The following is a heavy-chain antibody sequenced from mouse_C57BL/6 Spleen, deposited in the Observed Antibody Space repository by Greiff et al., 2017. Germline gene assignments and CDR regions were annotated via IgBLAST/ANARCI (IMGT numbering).Heavy chain of an antibody. CDR1: GYTFTSYW. CDR2: IDPSDSYT. CDR3: ARNELLRFDY. D-gene: IGHD1-1*01. V-gene: IGHV1-59*01. J-gene: IGHJ2*01. Sequence: QVQLQQPGAELVRPGTSVKLSCKASGYTFTSYWMHWVKQRPGQGLEWIGVIDPSDSYTNYNQKFKGKATLTVDTSSSTAYMQLSSLTSEDSAVYYCARNELLRFDYWRQGTTLTVSS.